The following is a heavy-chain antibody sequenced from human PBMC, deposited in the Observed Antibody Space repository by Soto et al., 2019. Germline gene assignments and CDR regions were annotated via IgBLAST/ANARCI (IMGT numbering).Heavy chain of an antibody. CDR1: GGSFSGYY. J-gene: IGHJ4*02. V-gene: IGHV4-34*01. Sequence: QVQLQQWGAGLLKPSETLSLTCAVYGGSFSGYYWSWIRQPPGKGLEWIGEINHSGSTNYNPSLKSRVTISVDTSKNQFSLKLSSVTAADTAAYYCAREGYFDYWGQGTLVTVSS. CDR2: INHSGST. CDR3: AREGYFDY.